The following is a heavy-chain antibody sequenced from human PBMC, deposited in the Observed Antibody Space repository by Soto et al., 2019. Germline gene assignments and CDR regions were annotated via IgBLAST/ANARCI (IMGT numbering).Heavy chain of an antibody. Sequence: EVQLLESGGGLVQPGGSLRLSCAASGFTFSSYAMTCVRQAPGKGLEWVSALSGSGVSTYYADSVKGRFTISRDNSNNPLYLQMNSLRAQDTAVYYCAKGGGSNDYYDTIGYYLYYSYAMDVCVQGTTVTVSS. CDR2: LSGSGVST. D-gene: IGHD3-22*01. J-gene: IGHJ6*02. CDR1: GFTFSSYA. CDR3: AKGGGSNDYYDTIGYYLYYSYAMDV. V-gene: IGHV3-23*01.